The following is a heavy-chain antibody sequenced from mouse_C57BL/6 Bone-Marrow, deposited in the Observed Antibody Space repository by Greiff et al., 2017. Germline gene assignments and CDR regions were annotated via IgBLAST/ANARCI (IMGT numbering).Heavy chain of an antibody. CDR2: ISSGGSYT. CDR3: ARGGGSFYYAMDY. J-gene: IGHJ4*01. Sequence: EVLLVESGGDLVKPGGSLKLSCAASGFTFSSYAMSWVRQTPDKRLEWVATISSGGSYTYYPDSVKGRFTISRDNAKNTLYLQMSSLKSEDTAMYYCARGGGSFYYAMDYWGQGTSVTVSS. CDR1: GFTFSSYA. V-gene: IGHV5-6*01.